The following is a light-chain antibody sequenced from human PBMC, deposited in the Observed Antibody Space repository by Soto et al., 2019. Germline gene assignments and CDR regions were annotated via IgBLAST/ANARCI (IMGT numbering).Light chain of an antibody. CDR1: QSVSNR. V-gene: IGKV3-15*01. CDR2: RAS. J-gene: IGKJ1*01. Sequence: EIVMTQSPATLSVSPGERATLSCRASQSVSNRLAWYQQRPGQAPRLLIYRASARATGIPARFSGSGSGTEFTLNISSRQSEDFAIYYCQQSSDWPRTFGQGTKVEIK. CDR3: QQSSDWPRT.